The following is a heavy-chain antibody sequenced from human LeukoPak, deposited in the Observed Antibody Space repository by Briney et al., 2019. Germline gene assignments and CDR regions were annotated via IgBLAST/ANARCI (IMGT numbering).Heavy chain of an antibody. V-gene: IGHV4-31*03. J-gene: IGHJ4*02. CDR3: AVKIAAAGFY. CDR1: GGSISSGGYY. CDR2: VPYRGTT. Sequence: PSETLSLTCPVSGGSISSGGYYWSWIRQHPGKGLEWFGYVPYRGTTFYNPSLKSRVSISLDTTKNQFSLRLTSVTAADTAVYFCAVKIAAAGFYWGQGTLVTVSS. D-gene: IGHD6-13*01.